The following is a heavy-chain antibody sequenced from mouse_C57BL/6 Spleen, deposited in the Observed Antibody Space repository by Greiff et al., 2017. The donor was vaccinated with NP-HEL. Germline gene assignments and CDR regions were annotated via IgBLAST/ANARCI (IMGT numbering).Heavy chain of an antibody. CDR3: AKSSSSYYFDY. CDR1: GYTFTSYW. J-gene: IGHJ2*01. V-gene: IGHV1-64*01. D-gene: IGHD1-3*01. Sequence: QVQLQQSGAELVKPGASVKLSCKASGYTFTSYWMHWVKQRPGQGLEWIGMIHPNSGSTNYNEKFKSKATLTVDKSSSTAYMQLSSLTSEDSAVYYCAKSSSSYYFDYWGQGTTLTVSS. CDR2: IHPNSGST.